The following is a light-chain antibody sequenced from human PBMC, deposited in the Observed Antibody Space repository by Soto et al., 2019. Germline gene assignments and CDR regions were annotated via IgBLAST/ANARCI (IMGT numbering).Light chain of an antibody. CDR1: QSVNSN. CDR2: GAS. Sequence: VVTQSPAALSVSPGERATLSCRASQSVNSNLAWYQQKAGQAPRLLLYGASTRATGIPARFSGSASGTEFTLTISSLQSEDSAVYYCQQYNDWPLTFGGGTKVAIK. CDR3: QQYNDWPLT. V-gene: IGKV3-15*01. J-gene: IGKJ4*01.